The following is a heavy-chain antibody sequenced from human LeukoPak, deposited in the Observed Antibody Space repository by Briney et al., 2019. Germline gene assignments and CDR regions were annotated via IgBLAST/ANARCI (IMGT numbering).Heavy chain of an antibody. J-gene: IGHJ4*02. CDR3: AKEGEDYSSSWTDLDY. D-gene: IGHD6-13*01. Sequence: GGSLRLSCAASGFTFSSYAVSWVRQAPGKGLEWVSAISGSGGSTYYADSVKGRFTISRDNSKNTLYLQMNSLRAEDTAVYYCAKEGEDYSSSWTDLDYWGQGTLVTVSS. CDR1: GFTFSSYA. V-gene: IGHV3-23*01. CDR2: ISGSGGST.